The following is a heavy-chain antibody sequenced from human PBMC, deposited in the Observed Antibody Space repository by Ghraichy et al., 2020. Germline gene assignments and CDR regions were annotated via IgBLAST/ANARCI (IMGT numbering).Heavy chain of an antibody. CDR3: ARDLYCTGVVCEPSAFDI. D-gene: IGHD2-8*02. CDR1: GFTFDDYG. CDR2: INWNGGST. V-gene: IGHV3-20*01. J-gene: IGHJ3*02. Sequence: GGSLRLSCAASGFTFDDYGMSWVRQAPGKGLEWVSGINWNGGSTGYADSVKGRFTISRDNAKNSLYLQMNSLRAEDTALYHCARDLYCTGVVCEPSAFDIWGQETMVTVSS.